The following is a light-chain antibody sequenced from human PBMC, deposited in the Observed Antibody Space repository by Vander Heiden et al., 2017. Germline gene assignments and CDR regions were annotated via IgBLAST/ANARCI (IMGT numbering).Light chain of an antibody. CDR3: ATWDDSLVAWV. CDR1: NSNIGWNY. Sequence: QSVVTPSPSASGTPGQRVTISCSGTNSNIGWNYVLWYQQLPGAATTLLIYQNHQRPSGVPDRFSASKSGTSASLAISGLRSEDEADYYCATWDDSLVAWVFGGGTKLTVL. V-gene: IGLV1-47*01. J-gene: IGLJ3*02. CDR2: QNH.